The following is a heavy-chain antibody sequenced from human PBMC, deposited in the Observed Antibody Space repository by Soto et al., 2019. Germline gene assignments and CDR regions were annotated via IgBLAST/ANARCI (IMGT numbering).Heavy chain of an antibody. CDR1: GGTFSSYA. CDR3: ARDRSGYCSSTSCRQREYNWFDP. D-gene: IGHD2-2*01. J-gene: IGHJ5*02. CDR2: IIPIFGTA. Sequence: GASVKVSCKASGGTFSSYAISWVRQAPGQGLEWMGGIIPIFGTANYAQKFQGRVTITADESTSTAYMELSSLRSEDTAVYYCARDRSGYCSSTSCRQREYNWFDPWGQGTLVTVSS. V-gene: IGHV1-69*13.